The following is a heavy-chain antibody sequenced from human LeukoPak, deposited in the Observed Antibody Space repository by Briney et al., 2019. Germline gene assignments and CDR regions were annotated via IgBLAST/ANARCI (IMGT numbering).Heavy chain of an antibody. CDR2: IYTSGST. V-gene: IGHV4-61*02. CDR1: GGSISSGSYY. Sequence: SETLSLTCTVSGGSISSGSYYWSWIRQPAGKGLAWIGRIYTSGSTNYNPSLKSRVTISVDTSKNQFSLKLSSVTAADTAVYYCARDCSGGSCYSRFAWFDPWGQGTLVTVSS. D-gene: IGHD2-15*01. J-gene: IGHJ5*02. CDR3: ARDCSGGSCYSRFAWFDP.